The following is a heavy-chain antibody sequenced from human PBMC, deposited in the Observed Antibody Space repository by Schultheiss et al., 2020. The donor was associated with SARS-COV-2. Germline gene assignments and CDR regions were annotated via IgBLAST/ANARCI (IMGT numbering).Heavy chain of an antibody. V-gene: IGHV3-66*02. CDR2: IYSGGST. J-gene: IGHJ4*02. CDR3: ARGGGEGFDDSSGYSDY. D-gene: IGHD3-22*01. CDR1: GFTVSSNY. Sequence: GGSLRLSCAASGFTVSSNYMSWVRQAPGKGLEWVSVIYSGGSTYYADSVKGRFTISRDNAKNTLYLQMNSLRAEDTAVYYCARGGGEGFDDSSGYSDYWGQGTLVTVSS.